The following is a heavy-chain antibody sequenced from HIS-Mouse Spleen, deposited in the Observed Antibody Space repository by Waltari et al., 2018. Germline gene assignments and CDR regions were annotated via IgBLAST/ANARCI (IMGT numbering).Heavy chain of an antibody. CDR2: IYYSGRT. V-gene: IGHV4-39*07. CDR1: GGSISSSSYY. J-gene: IGHJ2*01. CDR3: AREIPYSSSWYDWYFDL. Sequence: QLQLQESGPGLVKPSETLSLTCTVSGGSISSSSYYWGWLRQPPGKGLEWIGSIYYSGRTYYNPALKSRVTIAVDTSKNQCSLKLSSVTAADTAVYYCAREIPYSSSWYDWYFDLWGRGTLVTVSS. D-gene: IGHD6-13*01.